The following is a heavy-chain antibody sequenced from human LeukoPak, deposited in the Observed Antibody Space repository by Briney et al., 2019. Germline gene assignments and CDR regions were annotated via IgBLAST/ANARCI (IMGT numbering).Heavy chain of an antibody. CDR3: AKAGASHTAMDFLFDY. D-gene: IGHD5-18*01. Sequence: PGGSLRLSCAASGFTFSSYYMHWVRQAPGKGLEWVAVISFDGSRKYYADSVKGRFTISRDNSMNTLYLQMSSLRVEDTAIYYCAKAGASHTAMDFLFDYWGQGTLVTVSS. CDR2: ISFDGSRK. V-gene: IGHV3-30*18. CDR1: GFTFSSYY. J-gene: IGHJ4*02.